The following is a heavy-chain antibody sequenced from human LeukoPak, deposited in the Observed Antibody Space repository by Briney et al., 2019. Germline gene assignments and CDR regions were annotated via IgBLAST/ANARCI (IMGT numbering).Heavy chain of an antibody. CDR2: IRYDGSNK. CDR1: GFTFSSYG. D-gene: IGHD1-26*01. J-gene: IGHJ3*01. V-gene: IGHV3-30*02. CDR3: ARGGSYLSAFDV. Sequence: GGSLRLSCAASGFTFSSYGMHWVRQAPGKGLEWVAFIRYDGSNKYYADSVKGRFTISRDNSKNTLYLQMNSLRAEDTAVYYCARGGSYLSAFDVWGQGTMVTVSS.